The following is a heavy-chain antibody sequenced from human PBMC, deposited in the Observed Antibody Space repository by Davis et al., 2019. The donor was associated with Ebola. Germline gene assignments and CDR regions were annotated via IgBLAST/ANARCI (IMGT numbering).Heavy chain of an antibody. D-gene: IGHD5-12*01. J-gene: IGHJ4*02. CDR3: AREGYTGYVRISGSYYADY. V-gene: IGHV3-48*02. CDR1: GFTFSTYT. CDR2: ISSSSSTI. Sequence: GESLKISCAASGFTFSTYTMNWVRQAPGKGLEWVSYISSSSSTIYYADSVKGRFTISRDNARNSLYLQMNSLRDEDTAVYFCAREGYTGYVRISGSYYADYWGQGTLVTVSS.